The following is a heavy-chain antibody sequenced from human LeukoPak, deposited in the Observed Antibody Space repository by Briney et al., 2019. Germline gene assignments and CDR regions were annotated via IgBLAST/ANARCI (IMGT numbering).Heavy chain of an antibody. Sequence: GESLKISCKGSGYSFTSYWIGWVRQMPGKGLEWMGIIYPGDSDTRYSPSFQGQVTISADKSISTAYLQWSSLKASDTAMYYCASYYSSSWHLDAFDIWGQGTMVTVSS. V-gene: IGHV5-51*01. CDR1: GYSFTSYW. J-gene: IGHJ3*02. D-gene: IGHD6-13*01. CDR2: IYPGDSDT. CDR3: ASYYSSSWHLDAFDI.